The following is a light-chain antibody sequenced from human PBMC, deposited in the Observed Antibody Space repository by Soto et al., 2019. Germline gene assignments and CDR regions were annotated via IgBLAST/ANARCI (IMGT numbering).Light chain of an antibody. CDR2: GAS. V-gene: IGKV3-20*01. CDR1: QSVSRY. Sequence: EIVLTQSPATLSLSPGERATLSCRASQSVSRYLAWYQQKPGQAPRLLMYGASNRATGIPDRFSGSGSETDFTLTISRLEPEDFAVYYCQQYGTTRITFGQGTRLEIK. J-gene: IGKJ5*01. CDR3: QQYGTTRIT.